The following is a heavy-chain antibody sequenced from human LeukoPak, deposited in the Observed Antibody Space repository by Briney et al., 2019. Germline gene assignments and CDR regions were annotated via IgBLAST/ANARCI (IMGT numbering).Heavy chain of an antibody. D-gene: IGHD3-22*01. V-gene: IGHV4-59*01. CDR2: INYGGST. J-gene: IGHJ3*02. Sequence: SETLSLTCTVSGGSISNYYWNWIRQPPGKGLEWIGYINYGGSTNYNPSLKSRVTISVDTSKSQFSLKLSYVTAADTAVYYCARDHYDSSGYAPSGGFDIWGQGTMVTVSS. CDR3: ARDHYDSSGYAPSGGFDI. CDR1: GGSISNYY.